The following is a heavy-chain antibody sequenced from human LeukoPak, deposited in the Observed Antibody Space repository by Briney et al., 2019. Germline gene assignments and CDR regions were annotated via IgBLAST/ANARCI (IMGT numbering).Heavy chain of an antibody. CDR3: ARLTWGYFDY. D-gene: IGHD7-27*01. CDR2: IYYSGST. CDR1: GGSISSSSYY. V-gene: IGHV4-39*01. Sequence: SETLFLTCTVSGGSISSSSYYWGWIRQPPGKGLEWIGSIYYSGSTYYNPSLKSRVTISVDTSKNQFSLKLSSVTAADTAVYYCARLTWGYFDYWGQGTLVTVSS. J-gene: IGHJ4*02.